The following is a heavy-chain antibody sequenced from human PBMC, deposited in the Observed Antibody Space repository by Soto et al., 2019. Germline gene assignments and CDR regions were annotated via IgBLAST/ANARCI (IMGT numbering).Heavy chain of an antibody. J-gene: IGHJ4*02. D-gene: IGHD1-26*01. V-gene: IGHV4-59*01. CDR1: GGSISSYY. CDR3: ARVGRDWELHHYFDY. CDR2: IYYSGST. Sequence: SETLSLTCTVSGGSISSYYWSWIRQPPGKGLEWIGYIYYSGSTNYNPSLKSRVTISVDTSKNQFSLKLSSVTAADTAVYYCARVGRDWELHHYFDYWGQGTLVTVSS.